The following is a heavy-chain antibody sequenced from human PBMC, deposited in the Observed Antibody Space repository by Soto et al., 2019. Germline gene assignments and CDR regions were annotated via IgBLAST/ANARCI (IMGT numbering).Heavy chain of an antibody. D-gene: IGHD2-2*01. Sequence: EVLLVESVGGVVQPGGSLRLSCAASGFTLNNYWMHWVRQAPGKGLEWVSRINIDGRSTTYADSVKGRFSISRDDAKNTLFLQMNSLRAEDTAVYYCARDWRSNRWYYFDSWGQGTLVTVSS. V-gene: IGHV3-74*01. CDR1: GFTLNNYW. CDR3: ARDWRSNRWYYFDS. J-gene: IGHJ5*01. CDR2: INIDGRST.